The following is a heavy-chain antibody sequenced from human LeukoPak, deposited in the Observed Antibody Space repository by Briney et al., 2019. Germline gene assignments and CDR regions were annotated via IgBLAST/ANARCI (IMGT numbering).Heavy chain of an antibody. J-gene: IGHJ5*02. CDR1: GGSFSGYY. D-gene: IGHD3-22*01. V-gene: IGHV4-34*01. Sequence: SETLSLTCAVYGGSFSGYYWSWIRQPPGKGLEWIGEINHSGSTNYNPSLKSRVTLSVDTSKNQFSLKLSSVTAADTAVYYCARRMSITMIVVVINSNWFDPWGQGTLVTVSS. CDR2: INHSGST. CDR3: ARRMSITMIVVVINSNWFDP.